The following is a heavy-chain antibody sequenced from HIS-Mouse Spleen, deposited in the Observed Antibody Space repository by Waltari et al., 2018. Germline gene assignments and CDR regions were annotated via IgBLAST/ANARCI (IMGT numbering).Heavy chain of an antibody. CDR1: GGSFSGYY. J-gene: IGHJ4*02. D-gene: IGHD1-26*01. CDR3: ARMGPASGSYGDY. V-gene: IGHV4-34*01. CDR2: INHSGST. Sequence: QVQLQQWGAGLLKPSETLSLTCAVYGGSFSGYYWSWIRQPPGKGLEWIGEINHSGSTNYNPSPKSRCTISVDTSKNQFSLKLSSVTAADTAVYYCARMGPASGSYGDYWGQGTLVTVSS.